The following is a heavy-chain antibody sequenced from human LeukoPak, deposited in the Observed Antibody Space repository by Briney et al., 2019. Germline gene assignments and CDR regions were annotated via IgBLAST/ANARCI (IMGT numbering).Heavy chain of an antibody. J-gene: IGHJ4*02. CDR2: IKLDGSEK. CDR1: GFTFGKYW. CDR3: ARAAPNYGGNSWFDY. D-gene: IGHD4-23*01. Sequence: GGSLRLSCVASGFTFGKYWMSWVRQAPGKGLEWVANIKLDGSEKNYVDSVKGRFTISRDNTKNSLYLQMNSLRAEDTAVYYCARAAPNYGGNSWFDYWGQGTLVTVSS. V-gene: IGHV3-7*01.